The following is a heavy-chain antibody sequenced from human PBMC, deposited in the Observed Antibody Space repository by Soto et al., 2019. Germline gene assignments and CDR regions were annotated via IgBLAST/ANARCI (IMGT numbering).Heavy chain of an antibody. Sequence: SETLSLTCTVSGGSISSGGYYWSWIRQYPGKGLDWIGYIYFSGTTYYNPSLKSRVTISLDTSKDQFSLKLKSVTAADTALYFCARQRTSVVTQAYFDVWGPGPWSPSPQ. J-gene: IGHJ4*02. D-gene: IGHD2-21*02. V-gene: IGHV4-31*03. CDR3: ARQRTSVVTQAYFDV. CDR2: IYFSGTT. CDR1: GGSISSGGYY.